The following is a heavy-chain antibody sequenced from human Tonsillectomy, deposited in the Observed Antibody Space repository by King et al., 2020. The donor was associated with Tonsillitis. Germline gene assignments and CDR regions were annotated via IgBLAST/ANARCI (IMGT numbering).Heavy chain of an antibody. D-gene: IGHD3-10*01. J-gene: IGHJ6*02. Sequence: QLQESGPGLVKPSETLSLTCTVSGGSVSSGSYYWSWIRQPPGKGLEWIGYIYYSGSTNYNPSLKSRVTISVDTSKNQFSLKLSSVTAADTAVYYCAGGFDYYGSGSQMADVWGQGTTVTVSS. CDR3: AGGFDYYGSGSQMADV. CDR2: IYYSGST. CDR1: GGSVSSGSYY. V-gene: IGHV4-61*01.